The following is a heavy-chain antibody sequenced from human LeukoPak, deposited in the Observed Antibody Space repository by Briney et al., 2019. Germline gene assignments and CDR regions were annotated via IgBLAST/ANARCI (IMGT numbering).Heavy chain of an antibody. CDR1: GGSISSSSYY. CDR2: IYYSGST. Sequence: SETRSLTCTVSGGSISSSSYYWGWIRQPPGKGLEWIGSIYYSGSTYYNPSLKSRVTISVDTSKNQFSLKLSSVTAADTAVYYCAREGGADYYDSSGYYYGYWGQGTLVTVSS. J-gene: IGHJ4*02. D-gene: IGHD3-22*01. V-gene: IGHV4-39*07. CDR3: AREGGADYYDSSGYYYGY.